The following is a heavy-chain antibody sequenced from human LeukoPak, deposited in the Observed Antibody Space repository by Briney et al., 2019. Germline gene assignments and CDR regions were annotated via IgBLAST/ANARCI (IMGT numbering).Heavy chain of an antibody. Sequence: PSETLSLTCTVSGGSISSGDYYWSWIRQPPGKGLEWIGYIYYSGSTYYNPSLKSRVTISVDTSKNQFSLKLSSVTAADTAVCYCARVHSLGWTWQPDFDYWGQGTLVTVSS. CDR1: GGSISSGDYY. CDR2: IYYSGST. CDR3: ARVHSLGWTWQPDFDY. D-gene: IGHD1-14*01. J-gene: IGHJ4*02. V-gene: IGHV4-30-4*01.